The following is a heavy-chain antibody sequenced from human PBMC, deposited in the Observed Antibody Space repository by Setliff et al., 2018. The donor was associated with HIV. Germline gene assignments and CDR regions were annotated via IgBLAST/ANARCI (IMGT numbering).Heavy chain of an antibody. CDR2: IHQTGSET. Sequence: QPGGSLRLSCAASGFSLSPFVMSWVRQAPGKGLEWVANIHQTGSETYYVDSVKGRFTISRDNAKNSLYLQMNSLRAEDTAVYYCAKAQPYRDWGQGTLVTISS. CDR1: GFSLSPFV. CDR3: AKAQPYRD. V-gene: IGHV3-7*01. D-gene: IGHD6-13*01. J-gene: IGHJ4*02.